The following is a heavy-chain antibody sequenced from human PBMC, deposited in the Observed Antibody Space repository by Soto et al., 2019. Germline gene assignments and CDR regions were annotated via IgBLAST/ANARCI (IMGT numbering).Heavy chain of an antibody. CDR2: IKTDGSEK. CDR1: GFSFSSYW. CDR3: ARESRLVDY. V-gene: IGHV3-7*01. Sequence: EVQLVESGGGLVQPGGSLRLPCAASGFSFSSYWMSWVRQAPGKGLEWVATIKTDGSEKYYVDSVKGRFTISRDTAKNSLYLQMNSLRVEDTAVYYCARESRLVDYWGQGTLVTVSS. J-gene: IGHJ4*02.